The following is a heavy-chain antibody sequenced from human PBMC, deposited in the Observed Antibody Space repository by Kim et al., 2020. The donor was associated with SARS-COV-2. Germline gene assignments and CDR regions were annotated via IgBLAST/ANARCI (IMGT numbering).Heavy chain of an antibody. CDR2: ISWNSGSI. D-gene: IGHD3-10*01. J-gene: IGHJ6*02. V-gene: IGHV3-9*01. CDR1: GFTFDDYA. CDR3: AKDIPRRLLWFGELSLYGMDV. Sequence: GGSLRLSCAASGFTFDDYAMHWVRQAPGKGLEWVSGISWNSGSIGYADSVKGRFTISRDNAKNSLYLQMNSLRAEDTALYYCAKDIPRRLLWFGELSLYGMDVWGRGTTVTVSS.